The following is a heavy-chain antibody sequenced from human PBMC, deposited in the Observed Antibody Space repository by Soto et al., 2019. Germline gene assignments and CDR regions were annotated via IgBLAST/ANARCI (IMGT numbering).Heavy chain of an antibody. CDR3: ARDFCPVPTCYDL. V-gene: IGHV3-64*04. D-gene: IGHD2-2*01. J-gene: IGHJ4*02. CDR2: ISDNGGRT. Sequence: GGSLRLSCSASRFTFSRYAMHWVRQAPGKGLEYVSAISDNGGRTYYADSVKGRFTISRDNSKNTLYLQMSSLRPEDTAVYYCARDFCPVPTCYDLWGQGVLVTVSS. CDR1: RFTFSRYA.